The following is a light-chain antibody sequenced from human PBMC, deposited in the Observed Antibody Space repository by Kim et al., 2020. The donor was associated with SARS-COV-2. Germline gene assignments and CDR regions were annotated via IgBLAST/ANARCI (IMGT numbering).Light chain of an antibody. CDR1: QGIDTY. J-gene: IGKJ4*01. CDR3: QQLKSYPPT. V-gene: IGKV1-9*01. CDR2: DTS. Sequence: DIQLTQSPSFLSASVGDRVTITCRASQGIDTYLAWYQQKPGKAPNLLIHDTSTLHSGVPSRFSGSGSGTEFTLTISSLQPEDLATYSCQQLKSYPPTFGGGTKVDIK.